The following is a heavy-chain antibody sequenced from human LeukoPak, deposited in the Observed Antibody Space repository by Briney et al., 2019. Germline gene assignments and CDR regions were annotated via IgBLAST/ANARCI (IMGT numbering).Heavy chain of an antibody. J-gene: IGHJ4*02. V-gene: IGHV3-30*03. D-gene: IGHD3-10*02. CDR3: ARVMLSYYFDY. Sequence: GGSLRLSCAASGFTLSSSYMHWVRQAPGKGLQWVAYISDDGSEKSYADFVEGRFSISRDKAKKALFLQMNSLRPGDTAVYYCARVMLSYYFDYWGQGTQVAVSS. CDR1: GFTLSSSY. CDR2: ISDDGSEK.